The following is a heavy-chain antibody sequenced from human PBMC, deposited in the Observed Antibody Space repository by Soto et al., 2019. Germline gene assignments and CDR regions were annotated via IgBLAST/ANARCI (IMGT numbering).Heavy chain of an antibody. CDR2: ISQSGGT. Sequence: SETLSLTCAVSGDSISSNNWWNWVRQPPGKGLEWIGEISQSGGTNYNPSLKSRVTISVDKSKNQFSLKLTSLTAADTAVYYCARAYSPGNWGQVTLVTVSS. J-gene: IGHJ4*02. CDR1: GDSISSNNW. CDR3: ARAYSPGN. V-gene: IGHV4-4*02. D-gene: IGHD5-12*01.